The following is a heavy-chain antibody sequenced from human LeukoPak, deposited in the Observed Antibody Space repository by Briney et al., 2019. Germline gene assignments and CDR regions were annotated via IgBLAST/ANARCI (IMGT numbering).Heavy chain of an antibody. CDR3: ARDHSGSYYADYFQH. V-gene: IGHV1-69*04. J-gene: IGHJ1*01. CDR2: IIPILGIA. CDR1: GGTFSSYA. D-gene: IGHD1-26*01. Sequence: SVKVSCKASGGTFSSYATSWVRQAPGQGLEWMGRIIPILGIANYAQKFQGRVTITADKSTSTAYMELSSLRSEDTAVYYCARDHSGSYYADYFQHWGQGTLVTVSS.